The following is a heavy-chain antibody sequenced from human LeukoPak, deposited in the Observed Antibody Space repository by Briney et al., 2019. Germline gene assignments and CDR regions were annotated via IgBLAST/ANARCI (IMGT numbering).Heavy chain of an antibody. Sequence: TGGSLRLSCAASGFTVSSNYMSWVRQAPGKGLEWVSVIYSGGSTNYSDSVKGRFTISIDNYKNTLYLHLKRPTAADTDAAYYARVYGSGSSLYYYYYMDVWGKGTTVTISS. D-gene: IGHD3-10*01. CDR2: IYSGGST. CDR3: ARVYGSGSSLYYYYYMDV. J-gene: IGHJ6*03. V-gene: IGHV3-53*01. CDR1: GFTVSSNY.